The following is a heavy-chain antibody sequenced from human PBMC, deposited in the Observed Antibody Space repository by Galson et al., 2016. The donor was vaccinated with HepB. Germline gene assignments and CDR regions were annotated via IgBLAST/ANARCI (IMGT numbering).Heavy chain of an antibody. V-gene: IGHV3-53*01. CDR1: GFTVSSNN. D-gene: IGHD3-3*01. CDR3: AKLFRRTIFGVVIRGYDMDV. Sequence: SLRLSCAASGFTVSSNNMNWVRQAPGKGLEWVSLIYSGGSTYYVDSVKGRFTNSRDNSKNTLYLQMNSLRAEDTAVYYCAKLFRRTIFGVVIRGYDMDVWGQGTTVTVSS. CDR2: IYSGGST. J-gene: IGHJ6*02.